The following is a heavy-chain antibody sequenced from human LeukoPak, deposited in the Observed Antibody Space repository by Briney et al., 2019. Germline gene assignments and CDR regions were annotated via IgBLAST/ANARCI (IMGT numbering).Heavy chain of an antibody. J-gene: IGHJ4*02. D-gene: IGHD6-6*01. CDR1: GVTLSSYW. Sequence: PGGSLRLSCAASGVTLSSYWMSWVRQATGKGPEWVANINQDGSEKSYVDSVKGRFTISRDNAKNSLFLQMNSLRAEDTAVYYCARINSSSSPHFDYWGQGTLVTVSS. V-gene: IGHV3-7*01. CDR2: INQDGSEK. CDR3: ARINSSSSPHFDY.